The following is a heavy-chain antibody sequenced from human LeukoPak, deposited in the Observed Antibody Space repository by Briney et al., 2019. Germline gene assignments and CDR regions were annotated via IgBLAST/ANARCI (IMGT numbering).Heavy chain of an antibody. CDR2: IIPIFGTA. CDR1: GGTFSSYA. V-gene: IGHV1-69*06. Sequence: GASVKVSCKASGGTFSSYAISWVRQAPGQGLEWMGGIIPIFGTANYAQKFQGRVTITADKSTSTAYMELSSLRSEDTAVYYCARVRWRGGSCYPCYLDYWGQGTLVTVSS. J-gene: IGHJ4*02. CDR3: ARVRWRGGSCYPCYLDY. D-gene: IGHD2-15*01.